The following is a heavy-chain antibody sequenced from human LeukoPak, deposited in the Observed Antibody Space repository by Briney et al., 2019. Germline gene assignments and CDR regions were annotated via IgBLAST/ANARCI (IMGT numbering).Heavy chain of an antibody. V-gene: IGHV4-34*01. Sequence: SETLSLTCAVYGGSFSGYYWSWIRQPPGKGLEWIGEINHSGSTNYNPSLKSRVTISVDTSKNQFSLKLSSVTAADTAVYYCARDYGALYWGQGTLVTVSS. CDR2: INHSGST. CDR1: GGSFSGYY. D-gene: IGHD4-17*01. J-gene: IGHJ4*02. CDR3: ARDYGALY.